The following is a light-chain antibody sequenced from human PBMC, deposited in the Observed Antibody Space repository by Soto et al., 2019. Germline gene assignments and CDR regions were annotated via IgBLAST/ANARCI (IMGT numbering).Light chain of an antibody. CDR1: QSVSYN. V-gene: IGKV3-15*01. CDR3: QQYKNWPPLT. Sequence: EIVMTQSPATLSVSPGERATLSCRASQSVSYNLAWYQQKPGQGPRLLIYGAFTRATGVPARFSGSGSGTAVTPTISSLQSEDFAVYYCQQYKNWPPLTFGGGTKVEIK. CDR2: GAF. J-gene: IGKJ4*01.